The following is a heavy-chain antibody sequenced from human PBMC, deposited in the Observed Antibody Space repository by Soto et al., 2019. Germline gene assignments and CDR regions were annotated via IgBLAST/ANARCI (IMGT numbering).Heavy chain of an antibody. D-gene: IGHD2-2*01. V-gene: IGHV1-46*03. CDR3: ARDGYCSSTSCYVQFDY. CDR2: INPSGGST. Sequence: ASVKVSCKASGYTFTSYYMHWVRQAPGQGLEWMGIINPSGGSTSYAQKFQGRVTMTRDTSTSTVYMELSSLRSEDTAVYYCARDGYCSSTSCYVQFDYWGQGTLVTVSS. J-gene: IGHJ4*02. CDR1: GYTFTSYY.